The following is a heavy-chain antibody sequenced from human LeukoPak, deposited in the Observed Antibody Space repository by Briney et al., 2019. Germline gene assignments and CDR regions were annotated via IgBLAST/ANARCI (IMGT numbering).Heavy chain of an antibody. CDR1: GFTFSTSR. CDR3: ARSGMAVAATPWD. D-gene: IGHD6-19*01. V-gene: IGHV3-7*05. J-gene: IGHJ1*01. CDR2: INQDGSAK. Sequence: PGGSLRLSCAASGFTFSTSRMDWVRQAPGRGLEWVAHINQDGSAKYSVDSVRGRFTISRDNVKNSLFLQLNTLRAEDTAVYYCARSGMAVAATPWDWGQGTLVTVSS.